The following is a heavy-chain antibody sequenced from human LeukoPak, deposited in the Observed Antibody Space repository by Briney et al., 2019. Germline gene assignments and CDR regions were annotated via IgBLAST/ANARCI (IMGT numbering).Heavy chain of an antibody. Sequence: ASVKVSCKASGGTFTGYYMHWVRQAPGQGLEWMGWINPNSGGTNYAQKFQGRVTMTRDTSISTAYMELSRLRSDDTAVYYCARGLHIVVVPAATTFDYWGQGTLVTVSS. J-gene: IGHJ4*02. V-gene: IGHV1-2*02. CDR3: ARGLHIVVVPAATTFDY. CDR1: GGTFTGYY. CDR2: INPNSGGT. D-gene: IGHD2-2*01.